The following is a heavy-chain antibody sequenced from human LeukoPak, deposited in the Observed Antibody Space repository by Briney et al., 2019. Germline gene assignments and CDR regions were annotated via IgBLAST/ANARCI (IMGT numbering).Heavy chain of an antibody. V-gene: IGHV4-59*01. Sequence: PSETLSLTCTVSGGSISSYYWSRIRQPPGKGLEWIGYIYYSGSTNYNPSLKSRVTISVDTSKNQFSLKLSSVTAADTAVYYCAREPDDSIAAAGTPPYWGQGTLVTVSS. J-gene: IGHJ4*02. CDR3: AREPDDSIAAAGTPPY. CDR1: GGSISSYY. D-gene: IGHD6-13*01. CDR2: IYYSGST.